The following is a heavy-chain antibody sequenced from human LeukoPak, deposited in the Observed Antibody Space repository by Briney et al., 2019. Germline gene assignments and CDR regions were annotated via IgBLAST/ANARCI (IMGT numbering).Heavy chain of an antibody. J-gene: IGHJ4*02. CDR2: IYTSGST. D-gene: IGHD4-17*01. CDR3: ARDRGYGLGY. V-gene: IGHV4-61*02. CDR1: GGSISSGSYY. Sequence: SQTLSLTCTVSGGSISSGSYYWRWIRQPAGAGLEWIGRIYTSGSTNYNPSLKSRVTISVDTSKNQFSLKLSSVTAADTAVYYCARDRGYGLGYWGQGTLVTVSS.